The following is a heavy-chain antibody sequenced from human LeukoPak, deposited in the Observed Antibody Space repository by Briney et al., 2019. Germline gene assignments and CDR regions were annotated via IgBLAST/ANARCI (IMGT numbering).Heavy chain of an antibody. CDR3: ARARGTGPGAHFDY. CDR2: IYYSGST. Sequence: SETLSLTCTVSGGSISSSSYYWGWIRQPPGKGLEWIGSIYYSGSTYYNPSLKSRVTISIDTSKNQFSLKLSSVTAADTAAYYCARARGTGPGAHFDYGGQGTLVIVS. J-gene: IGHJ4*02. D-gene: IGHD3-10*01. V-gene: IGHV4-39*07. CDR1: GGSISSSSYY.